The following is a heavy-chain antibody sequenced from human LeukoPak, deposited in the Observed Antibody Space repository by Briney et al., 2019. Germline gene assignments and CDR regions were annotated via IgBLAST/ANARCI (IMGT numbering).Heavy chain of an antibody. CDR3: VKGLDYSISQMDS. V-gene: IGHV3-64*05. CDR1: GFTFKSYA. CDR2: INTNGANT. Sequence: PGGSLRLSCSASGFTFKSYAMHWVRQAPGKGLEYVSSINTNGANTYYADSVKGRFTISRDNSRNTVYVQMNSLTPEDTAVYYCVKGLDYSISQMDSWGQGTLVTVSS. D-gene: IGHD6-6*01. J-gene: IGHJ4*02.